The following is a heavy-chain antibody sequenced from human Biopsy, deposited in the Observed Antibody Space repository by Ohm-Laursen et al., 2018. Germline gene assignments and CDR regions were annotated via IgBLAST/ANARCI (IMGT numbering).Heavy chain of an antibody. CDR1: SGSLNNHY. D-gene: IGHD3-22*01. CDR2: IYSSGRT. J-gene: IGHJ4*02. CDR3: ARHDRSGYWGLDY. Sequence: SETLSLTCSVSSGSLNNHYWSWIRQSPGKGLEWLAYIYSSGRTNYNPSLKSRIIVSVDTSKNQLSLKVTSVTATDTAMYYCARHDRSGYWGLDYWGQGALVTVSA. V-gene: IGHV4-4*08.